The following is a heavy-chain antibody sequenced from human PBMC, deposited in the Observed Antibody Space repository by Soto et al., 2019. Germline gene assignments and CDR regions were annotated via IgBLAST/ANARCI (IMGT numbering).Heavy chain of an antibody. CDR1: GFTFSSYS. V-gene: IGHV3-48*02. J-gene: IGHJ4*02. D-gene: IGHD6-19*01. Sequence: EVQLVESGGGLVQPGGSLRLSCAASGFTFSSYSMNWVRQAPGKGLVWVSYISSSSSTIYYADSVKGRFTISRDNAKNSLYLQMNSLRDEHTAVYYCASSRPEYSSGWYRIDYWGQGTLVTVSS. CDR3: ASSRPEYSSGWYRIDY. CDR2: ISSSSSTI.